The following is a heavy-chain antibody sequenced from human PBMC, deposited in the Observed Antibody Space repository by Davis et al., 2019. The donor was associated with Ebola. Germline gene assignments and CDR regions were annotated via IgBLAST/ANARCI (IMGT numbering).Heavy chain of an antibody. V-gene: IGHV3-23*01. J-gene: IGHJ6*02. Sequence: GGSLRLSCAASGFTVSSNYMSWVRQAPGKGLEWVSAISGSGGSTYYADSVKGRFTISRDNSKNTLYLQMNSLRAEDTAVYYCAKDGGYYYYYGMDVWGQGTTVTVSS. D-gene: IGHD3-3*01. CDR1: GFTVSSNY. CDR2: ISGSGGST. CDR3: AKDGGYYYYYGMDV.